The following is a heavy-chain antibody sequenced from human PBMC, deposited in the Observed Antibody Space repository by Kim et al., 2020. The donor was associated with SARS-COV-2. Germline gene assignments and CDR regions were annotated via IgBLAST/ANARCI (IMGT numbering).Heavy chain of an antibody. Sequence: GGSLRLSCAASGFTFSNAWMSWVRQAPGKGLEWVGRIKSKTDGGTTDYAAPVKGRFTISRDDSKNTLYLQMNSLKTEDTAVYYCTTDLYSGYRRFDYWGQGTLVTVSS. CDR2: IKSKTDGGTT. D-gene: IGHD5-12*01. V-gene: IGHV3-15*01. CDR3: TTDLYSGYRRFDY. CDR1: GFTFSNAW. J-gene: IGHJ4*02.